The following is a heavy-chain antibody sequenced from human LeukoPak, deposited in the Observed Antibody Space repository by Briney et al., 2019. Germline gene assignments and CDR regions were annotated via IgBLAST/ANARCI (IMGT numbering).Heavy chain of an antibody. CDR3: AKDQTLGSYQQVVN. CDR2: ISWNSGSI. V-gene: IGHV3-9*01. Sequence: GGSLRLSCAASGFTFDDYAMHWVRQAPGKGLEWVSGISWNSGSIGYADSVKGRFTISRDNAKNSLYLQMNSLRAEDTALYYCAKDQTLGSYQQVVNWGQGTLVTVSS. CDR1: GFTFDDYA. J-gene: IGHJ4*02. D-gene: IGHD1-26*01.